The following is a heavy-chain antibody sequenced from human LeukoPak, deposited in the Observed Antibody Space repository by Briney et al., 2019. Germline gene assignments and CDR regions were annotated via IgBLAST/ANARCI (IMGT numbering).Heavy chain of an antibody. CDR1: VGSISSGGYY. Sequence: SETLSLTCTVSVGSISSGGYYWSWIRRHPGKGLEWIGYIYYSGSTYYNPSLKRRVTISVETSKNQFSLKLSSVTAADTAVYYCARDQTATHYFDYWGQGTLVTVSS. V-gene: IGHV4-31*03. CDR3: ARDQTATHYFDY. J-gene: IGHJ4*02. CDR2: IYYSGST. D-gene: IGHD1-14*01.